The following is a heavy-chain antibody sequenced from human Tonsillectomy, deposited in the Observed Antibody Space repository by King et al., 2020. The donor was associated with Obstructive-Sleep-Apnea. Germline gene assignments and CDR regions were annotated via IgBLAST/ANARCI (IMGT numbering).Heavy chain of an antibody. V-gene: IGHV3-23*04. D-gene: IGHD3-22*01. Sequence: VQLVESGGGLVQPGGSLRLSCAASGFTFSNYVMSWVRQAPGKGLEWVSSISGSAGSTYYADSVKGRFTISGANSKNTPYLQMNSLRAEETAVFYCAGRYYDSAGYYYGFDHWGQGTLVTVSS. J-gene: IGHJ4*02. CDR1: GFTFSNYV. CDR3: AGRYYDSAGYYYGFDH. CDR2: ISGSAGST.